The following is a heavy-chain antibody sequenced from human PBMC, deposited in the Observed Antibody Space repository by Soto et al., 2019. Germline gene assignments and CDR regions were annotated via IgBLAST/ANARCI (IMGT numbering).Heavy chain of an antibody. Sequence: PSETLSLTCTVSGGSISSSSYYWGRIRQPPGKGLEWIGSIYYSGSTYYNPSLKSRVTISVDTSKNQFSLKLSSVTAADTAVYYCARDTVWLPQGVYYYYGMDVWGQGTTVTVSS. V-gene: IGHV4-39*02. CDR3: ARDTVWLPQGVYYYYGMDV. CDR1: GGSISSSSYY. D-gene: IGHD3-22*01. CDR2: IYYSGST. J-gene: IGHJ6*02.